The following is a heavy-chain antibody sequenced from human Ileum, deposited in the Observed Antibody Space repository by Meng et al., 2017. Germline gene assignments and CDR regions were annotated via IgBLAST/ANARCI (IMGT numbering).Heavy chain of an antibody. CDR3: AHTAPYYDFWSGYYTHNWFDP. CDR2: IYWDDEK. J-gene: IGHJ5*02. Sequence: SGPTLVKPTQTLTLTCTFSGFSLSTSGVGVGWIRQPPGKALEWLALIYWDDEKRYSPALKSRLTITKDTSKNQVVLTMTNMDPVDTATYYCAHTAPYYDFWSGYYTHNWFDPWGQGTLVTVSS. D-gene: IGHD3-3*01. V-gene: IGHV2-5*02. CDR1: GFSLSTSGVG.